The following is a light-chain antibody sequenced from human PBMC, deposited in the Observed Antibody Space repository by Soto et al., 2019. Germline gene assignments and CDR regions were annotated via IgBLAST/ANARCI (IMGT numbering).Light chain of an antibody. V-gene: IGKV3-20*01. Sequence: TQSPATLSVSPGDRATLSCRASQSINSNLAWYQQQPGQAPRLLIYGASSRATGIPDRFSGSGSGTDFTLTISRLEPEDFAVYYCQQYGSSPFTFGQGTRLEIK. CDR1: QSINSN. CDR2: GAS. J-gene: IGKJ5*01. CDR3: QQYGSSPFT.